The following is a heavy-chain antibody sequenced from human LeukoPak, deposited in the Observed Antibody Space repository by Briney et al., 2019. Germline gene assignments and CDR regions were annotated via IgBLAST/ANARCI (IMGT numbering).Heavy chain of an antibody. J-gene: IGHJ4*02. CDR1: GGSISSYY. CDR2: IYYSGST. CDR3: ARATMVRGVIRYYFDY. V-gene: IGHV4-59*12. Sequence: TSETLSLTCTVSGGSISSYYWSWIRQPPGKGLEWIGYIYYSGSTNYNPSLKSRVTISVDTSKNQFSLRLSSVTAADTAVYYCARATMVRGVIRYYFDYWGQGTLVTVSS. D-gene: IGHD3-10*01.